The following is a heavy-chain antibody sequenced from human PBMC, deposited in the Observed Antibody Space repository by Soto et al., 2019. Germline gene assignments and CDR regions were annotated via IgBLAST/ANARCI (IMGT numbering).Heavy chain of an antibody. Sequence: PSETLSLTCTVSGGSISSCTYYWGWIRQPPGKGLEWIGSVYFIATTYYNPSLKSRLTFSEDTSKNLFSLKLSSVTAADTALYYCARHGLSSSGWTAAGFDYWGQGIVVT. CDR1: GGSISSCTYY. V-gene: IGHV4-39*01. J-gene: IGHJ4*02. D-gene: IGHD6-19*01. CDR3: ARHGLSSSGWTAAGFDY. CDR2: VYFIATT.